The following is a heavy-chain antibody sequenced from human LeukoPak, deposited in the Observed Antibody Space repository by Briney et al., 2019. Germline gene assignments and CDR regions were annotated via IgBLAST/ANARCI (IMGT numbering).Heavy chain of an antibody. CDR1: GGSIRNDC. Sequence: SETLSLTCVVSGGSIRNDCWSWIRQPPGKGLEWIAYINYSGSTNYNPSLESRVTISVDTSKNLFSLKFTSVTAADTAVYYCARHRPGERRFDPWGQGTLVTVSS. CDR3: ARHRPGERRFDP. J-gene: IGHJ5*02. V-gene: IGHV4-59*08. CDR2: INYSGST. D-gene: IGHD3-16*01.